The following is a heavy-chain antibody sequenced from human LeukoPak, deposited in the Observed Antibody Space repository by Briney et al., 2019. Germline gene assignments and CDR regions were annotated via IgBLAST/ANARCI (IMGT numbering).Heavy chain of an antibody. J-gene: IGHJ4*02. CDR3: ARGRRGSGSYYSPFDY. Sequence: PSETLSLTCAGYGGSFSGYYWSWIRQPPGKGLEWIGEINHSGSTNYNPSLKSRVTISVDTSKNQFSLKLSSVTAADTAVYYCARGRRGSGSYYSPFDYWGQGTLVTVSS. V-gene: IGHV4-34*01. CDR1: GGSFSGYY. CDR2: INHSGST. D-gene: IGHD3-10*01.